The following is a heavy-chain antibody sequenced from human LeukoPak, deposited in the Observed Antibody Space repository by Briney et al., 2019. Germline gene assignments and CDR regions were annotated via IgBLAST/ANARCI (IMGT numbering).Heavy chain of an antibody. D-gene: IGHD4-11*01. V-gene: IGHV3-11*06. J-gene: IGHJ6*02. CDR3: ARAPHYSNYGPYYYGMDV. CDR1: GFTFSDYY. CDR2: ISSSRAYT. Sequence: PGGSLRLSCAASGFTFSDYYMSWIRKAPGKGPEWVSDISSSRAYTNYADSVKGRFTISRDNAKNSLYLQMNSLRAEDTAVYYCARAPHYSNYGPYYYGMDVWGQGTTVTVSS.